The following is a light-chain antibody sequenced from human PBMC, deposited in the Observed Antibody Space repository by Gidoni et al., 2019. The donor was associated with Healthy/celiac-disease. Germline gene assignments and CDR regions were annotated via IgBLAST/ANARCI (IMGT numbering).Light chain of an antibody. J-gene: IGKJ3*01. CDR1: QGISNY. CDR2: AAS. CDR3: QKYNSAPPGFT. Sequence: DIQMTQSLSSLSASVGDRVTITCRASQGISNYLAWYQQKPGKVPKLLIYAASTLQSGVPSRFSGSGSGTDFTLTISSLQPEDVATYYCQKYNSAPPGFTFGPGTKVDIK. V-gene: IGKV1-27*01.